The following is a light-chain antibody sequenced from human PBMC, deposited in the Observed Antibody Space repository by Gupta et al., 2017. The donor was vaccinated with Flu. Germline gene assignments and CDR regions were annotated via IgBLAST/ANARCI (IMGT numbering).Light chain of an antibody. CDR2: DAS. Sequence: RSSLSASVGDRVTITCQASQDISYYVNWYQQKPGKAPDLLIYDASKLERGVPSRFSGSGSGTHFAFTISSLQPEDFATYHCQQVDDLPPTFGHGTRLEIK. J-gene: IGKJ5*01. CDR1: QDISYY. V-gene: IGKV1-33*01. CDR3: QQVDDLPPT.